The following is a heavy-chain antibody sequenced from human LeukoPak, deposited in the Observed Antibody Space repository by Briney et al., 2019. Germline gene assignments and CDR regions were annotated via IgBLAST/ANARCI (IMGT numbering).Heavy chain of an antibody. CDR2: IYYSGST. Sequence: PSETLSLTCTVSGGSISSYYWSWIRQPPGKGLEWIGYIYYSGSTNYNPSLKSRVIISVDTSKNQFSLKLSSVTAADTAVYYCARPIAVAGFYWFDPWGQGTLVTVSS. J-gene: IGHJ5*02. D-gene: IGHD6-13*01. CDR1: GGSISSYY. V-gene: IGHV4-59*01. CDR3: ARPIAVAGFYWFDP.